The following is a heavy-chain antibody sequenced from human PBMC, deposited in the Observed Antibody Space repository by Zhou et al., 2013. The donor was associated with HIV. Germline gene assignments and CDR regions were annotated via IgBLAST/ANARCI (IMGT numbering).Heavy chain of an antibody. V-gene: IGHV1-69*05. CDR1: GGTFSSYA. CDR3: ARVPHLSIAARHDYYYYYMDV. CDR2: IIPIFGTA. D-gene: IGHD6-6*01. Sequence: QVQLVQSGAEVKKPGSSVKVSCKASGGTFSSYAISWVRQAPGQGLEWMGGIIPIFGTANYAQKFQGRVTITTDESTSTAYMELSSLRSEDTAVYYCARVPHLSIAARHDYYYYYMDVWGKGTTVTVSS. J-gene: IGHJ6*03.